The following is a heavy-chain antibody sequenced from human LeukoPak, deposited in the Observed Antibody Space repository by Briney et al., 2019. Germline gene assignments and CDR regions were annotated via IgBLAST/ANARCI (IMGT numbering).Heavy chain of an antibody. D-gene: IGHD4-17*01. J-gene: IGHJ4*02. CDR2: INPNSGGT. CDR1: GYTFTGYY. Sequence: EASVKVSCKASGYTFTGYYMHWARQAPGQGLEWMGWINPNSGGTNYAQKFQGRVTMTRDTSISTAYMELSRLRSDDTAVYYCARDPRGTTVIFDYWGQGTLVTVSS. CDR3: ARDPRGTTVIFDY. V-gene: IGHV1-2*02.